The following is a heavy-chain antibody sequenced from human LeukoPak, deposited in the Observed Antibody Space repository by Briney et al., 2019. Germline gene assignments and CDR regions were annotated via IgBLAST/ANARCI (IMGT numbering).Heavy chain of an antibody. CDR3: ARAEYYYGSGSYGFAYYFDY. CDR2: IIPIFGTA. Sequence: AASVKVSCKASGYTFTGYYMHWVRQAPGQGLEWMGGIIPIFGTANYAQKFQGRVTITTDESTSTAYMELSSLRSEDTAVYYCARAEYYYGSGSYGFAYYFDYWGQGTLVTVSS. CDR1: GYTFTGYY. J-gene: IGHJ4*02. V-gene: IGHV1-69*05. D-gene: IGHD3-10*01.